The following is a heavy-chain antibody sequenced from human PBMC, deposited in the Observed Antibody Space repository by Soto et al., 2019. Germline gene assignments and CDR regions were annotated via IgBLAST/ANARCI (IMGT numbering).Heavy chain of an antibody. CDR1: GGTLISYA. V-gene: IGHV1-69*01. D-gene: IGHD3-10*01. CDR2: IIPIFGTA. CDR3: ARGFTMVRGVIGWFDP. Sequence: VKVACKASGGTLISYAIIWVRRAPGQGLEWMGGIIPIFGTANYAQKFQGRVTITADESTSTAYMELSSLRSEDTAVYYCARGFTMVRGVIGWFDPWGQGTLVTVSS. J-gene: IGHJ5*02.